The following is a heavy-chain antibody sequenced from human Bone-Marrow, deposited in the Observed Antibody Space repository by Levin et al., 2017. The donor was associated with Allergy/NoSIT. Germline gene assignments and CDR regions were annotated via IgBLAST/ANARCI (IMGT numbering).Heavy chain of an antibody. Sequence: GGSLRLSCAASGFTFSNYWMHWVRQAPGKGPVWVSRINNDGSDITYADAVKGRFTVSRDNAKNTVCLEMNTLGAEDTAVYYCARDGVSAKPLDYWGPGVLVTVSS. CDR1: GFTFSNYW. CDR3: ARDGVSAKPLDY. D-gene: IGHD2-15*01. J-gene: IGHJ4*01. CDR2: INNDGSDI. V-gene: IGHV3-74*03.